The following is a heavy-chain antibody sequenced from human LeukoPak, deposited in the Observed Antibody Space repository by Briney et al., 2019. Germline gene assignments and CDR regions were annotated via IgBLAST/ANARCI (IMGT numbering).Heavy chain of an antibody. CDR3: AKDLYPHRVTYTNAFDI. D-gene: IGHD2-21*02. CDR1: GFTFDDYA. CDR2: ISWNSGSI. V-gene: IGHV3-9*01. J-gene: IGHJ3*02. Sequence: GRPLRLSCAASGFTFDDYAMHWVRQAPGKGLEWVSGISWNSGSIGYADSVKGRFTISRDNAKNSLYLQMNSLRAEDTALYYCAKDLYPHRVTYTNAFDIWGQGTMVTVSS.